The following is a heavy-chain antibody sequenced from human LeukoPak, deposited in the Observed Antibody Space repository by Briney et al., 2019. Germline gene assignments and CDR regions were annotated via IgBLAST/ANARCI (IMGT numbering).Heavy chain of an antibody. CDR2: IYYSGST. CDR1: GGSISSYY. Sequence: PSETLSLTCTVSGGSISSYYWSWIRQPPGKGLEWIGYIYYSGSTNYNPSLKSRVTISVDTSKNQFSLKLSSVTAADTAVYYCARTKQLAFDIWGQGTMVTVSS. D-gene: IGHD2-2*01. J-gene: IGHJ3*02. CDR3: ARTKQLAFDI. V-gene: IGHV4-59*01.